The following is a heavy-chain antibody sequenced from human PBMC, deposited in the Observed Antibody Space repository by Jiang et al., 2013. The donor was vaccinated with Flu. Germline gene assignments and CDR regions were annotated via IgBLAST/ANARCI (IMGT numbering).Heavy chain of an antibody. J-gene: IGHJ4*02. D-gene: IGHD3-16*01. Sequence: SQTLSLTCAISGDSVSRNSVAWNWFRQSPSRGLEWLGRTYYKSEWHYDYADSVKSRMAINSDTSKNQFSLQLNSVTPEDTAVYYCARVTEYYDAGKYRPADSWGQGTLVTVSS. V-gene: IGHV6-1*01. CDR1: GDSVSRNSVA. CDR2: TYYKSEWHY. CDR3: ARVTEYYDAGKYRPADS.